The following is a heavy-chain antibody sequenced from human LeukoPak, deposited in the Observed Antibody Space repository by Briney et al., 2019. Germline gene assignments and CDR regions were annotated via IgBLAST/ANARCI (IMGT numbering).Heavy chain of an antibody. CDR2: IYYSGST. CDR3: ARVPYSSSWYEAGRFDP. D-gene: IGHD6-13*01. J-gene: IGHJ5*02. Sequence: SETLSLTCTVSGGSISSYYWSWIRQPPGKGLEWIGYIYYSGSTNYNPSLKSRVTISVDTSKNQFSLKLSSVTAADTAVYYCARVPYSSSWYEAGRFDPWGQGTLVTVSS. CDR1: GGSISSYY. V-gene: IGHV4-59*01.